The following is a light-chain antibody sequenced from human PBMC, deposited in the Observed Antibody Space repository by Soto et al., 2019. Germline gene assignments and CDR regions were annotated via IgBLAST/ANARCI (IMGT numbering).Light chain of an antibody. CDR1: QSVSGNY. CDR2: GAS. J-gene: IGKJ4*01. Sequence: ENVLTQSPGTLSLSPGERATLSCRASQSVSGNYLAWYQHKPCQAPRLLIYGASSRATGIADRFSGSGSGTDFTLTISRLEPEDFAVYYCHQYGSSPLPGGSPLPFGGGTKVEIK. V-gene: IGKV3-20*01. CDR3: HQYGSSPLPGGSPLP.